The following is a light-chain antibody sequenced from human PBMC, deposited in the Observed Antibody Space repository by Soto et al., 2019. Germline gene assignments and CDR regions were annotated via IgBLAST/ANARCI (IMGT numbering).Light chain of an antibody. J-gene: IGLJ2*01. CDR1: SSDVGSYNL. CDR2: EGS. V-gene: IGLV2-23*01. CDR3: CSYAGSSTLV. Sequence: QSVLTQPASVSGSPGQSITISCSGASSDVGSYNLVSWHELHPGKAPKLMVYEGSKRPSGVSSRFSGSKSGNTASLTISGLQAQDEADYYCCSYAGSSTLVFGGGPKVTVL.